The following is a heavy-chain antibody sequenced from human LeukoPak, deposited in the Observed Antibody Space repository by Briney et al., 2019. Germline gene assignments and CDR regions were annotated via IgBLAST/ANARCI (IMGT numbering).Heavy chain of an antibody. Sequence: PSETLSLTCTVSGGSISTSNYYWGWIRQPPGKGQEWIGNIFYSGSTYYSPSLRSRVTISVDTSKNQFSLKLSSVTAADTAVYYCARVEWLREAVPLIDYWGQGTLVTVSS. V-gene: IGHV4-39*07. CDR2: IFYSGST. CDR3: ARVEWLREAVPLIDY. CDR1: GGSISTSNYY. D-gene: IGHD5-12*01. J-gene: IGHJ4*02.